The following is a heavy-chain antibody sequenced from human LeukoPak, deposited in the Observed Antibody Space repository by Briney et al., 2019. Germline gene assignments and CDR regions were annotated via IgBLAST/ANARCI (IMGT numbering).Heavy chain of an antibody. CDR3: ATSTYDSEWGFGASLDY. J-gene: IGHJ4*02. D-gene: IGHD3-22*01. Sequence: GGSLRLSCVASGFTFSTYAMNWVRQAPGKGLEWVSVISFSGGNTNYADSVRGRFTMSRDNSKNTLYLQMNSLRDEDTGVYYCATSTYDSEWGFGASLDYWGQGTLVTVSS. CDR2: ISFSGGNT. CDR1: GFTFSTYA. V-gene: IGHV3-23*01.